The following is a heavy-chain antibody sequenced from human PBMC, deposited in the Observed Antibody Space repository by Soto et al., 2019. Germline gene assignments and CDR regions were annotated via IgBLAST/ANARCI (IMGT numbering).Heavy chain of an antibody. CDR1: GYTFTGYY. V-gene: IGHV1-2*04. J-gene: IGHJ3*02. CDR3: ARGGQGYYDSSGYYAFDI. CDR2: INPNSGGT. D-gene: IGHD3-22*01. Sequence: ASVKVSCKASGYTFTGYYMHWLRQAPGQGLEWMGWINPNSGGTNYAQKFQGWVTMTRDTSISTAYMELSRLRSDDTAVYYCARGGQGYYDSSGYYAFDIWGQGTMVTVSS.